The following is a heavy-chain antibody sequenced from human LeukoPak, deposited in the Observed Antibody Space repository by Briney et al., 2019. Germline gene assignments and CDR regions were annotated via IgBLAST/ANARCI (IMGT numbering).Heavy chain of an antibody. D-gene: IGHD3-22*01. Sequence: GGSLRLSCAASGFTFSRYWMSWVRQAPGKGLEWVANIKEDGRQKYYVDSVKGRFTISRDNSKNTLYLQMNSLRAEDTAVYYCAKDGGGYDTSGYYYGDYWGQGTLVTVSS. CDR3: AKDGGGYDTSGYYYGDY. J-gene: IGHJ4*02. CDR1: GFTFSRYW. V-gene: IGHV3-7*03. CDR2: IKEDGRQK.